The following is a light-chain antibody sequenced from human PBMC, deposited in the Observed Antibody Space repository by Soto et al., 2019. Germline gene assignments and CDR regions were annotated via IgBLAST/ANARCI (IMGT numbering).Light chain of an antibody. CDR2: AAS. V-gene: IGKV3-20*01. CDR3: QLYGSSPRWT. CDR1: QSVSSSF. Sequence: EIVLTQSPGTLSLSPGERATLSFRAIQSVSSSFLAWYQQRPGQAPRLIIYAASSRATGIPDRFSGSGSGTDFTLTISRLEPEDFAVYYCQLYGSSPRWTFGQGTKVDI. J-gene: IGKJ1*01.